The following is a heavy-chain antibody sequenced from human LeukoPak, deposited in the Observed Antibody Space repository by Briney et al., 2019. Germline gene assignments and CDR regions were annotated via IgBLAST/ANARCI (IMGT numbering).Heavy chain of an antibody. CDR2: MNPNSGNT. V-gene: IGHV1-8*03. J-gene: IGHJ3*02. CDR3: ARGILAFGELSNDAFDI. CDR1: GYTFTSYD. Sequence: GASVKVSCKASGYTFTSYDINWVRQATGQGLEWMGWMNPNSGNTGYAQKFQGRVTITRNTSISTAYMELSSLRSEDTAVYYCARGILAFGELSNDAFDIWGQGTMVTVSS. D-gene: IGHD3-10*01.